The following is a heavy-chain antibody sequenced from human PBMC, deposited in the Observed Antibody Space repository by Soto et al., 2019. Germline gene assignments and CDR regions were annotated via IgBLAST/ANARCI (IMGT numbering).Heavy chain of an antibody. V-gene: IGHV4-31*03. CDR3: ARGLTTVLELIRFDY. CDR1: GGSISSGGYY. J-gene: IGHJ4*02. CDR2: IYYSGST. Sequence: QVQLQESGPGLVKPSQTLSLTCTVSGGSISSGGYYWSWIRQHPGKGLEWSGYIYYSGSTYYNPSLKSRVTISVDTSKNQFSLKLSSVTAADTAVYYCARGLTTVLELIRFDYWGQGTLVTVSS. D-gene: IGHD1-7*01.